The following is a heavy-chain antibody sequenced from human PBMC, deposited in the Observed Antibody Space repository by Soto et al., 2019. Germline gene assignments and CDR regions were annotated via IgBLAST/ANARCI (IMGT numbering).Heavy chain of an antibody. V-gene: IGHV6-1*01. CDR3: AKGDNLGPKTGYAFDP. CDR2: TYFRSKWYN. Sequence: SQTLSLTCAISGDSVSSNTASWNWIRQSPSRGLEWLGRTYFRSKWYNDYAVSVKSRIIINPDTSNNQFSLQLNSVTPEDTAVYFGAKGDNLGPKTGYAFDPWGQGIMVTVSS. CDR1: GDSVSSNTAS. J-gene: IGHJ5*02. D-gene: IGHD5-12*01.